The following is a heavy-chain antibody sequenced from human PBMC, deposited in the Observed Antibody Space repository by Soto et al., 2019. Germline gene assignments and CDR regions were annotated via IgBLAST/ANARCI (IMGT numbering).Heavy chain of an antibody. CDR2: IYHSGST. D-gene: IGHD6-6*01. J-gene: IGHJ5*02. Sequence: PSETLSLTCAVSSGPISSSNWWSWVRQPPGKGLEWIGEIYHSGSTNYNPSLKSRVTISVDKSKNQFSLKLSSVTAADTAVYYGARNIAARGHWFEPWGQGTLVTVSS. CDR1: SGPISSSNW. V-gene: IGHV4-4*02. CDR3: ARNIAARGHWFEP.